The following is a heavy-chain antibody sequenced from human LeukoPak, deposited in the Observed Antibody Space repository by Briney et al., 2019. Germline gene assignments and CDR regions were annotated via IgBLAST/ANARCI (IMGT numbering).Heavy chain of an antibody. CDR1: GGSISSGSYY. V-gene: IGHV4-61*02. D-gene: IGHD2-2*01. Sequence: PSQTLSLTCTVSGGSISSGSYYWSWIRRPAGKGLEWIGRIYTSGSTNYNPSLKSRVTISVDTSKNQFSLKLSSVTAADTAVYYCARTTAPCSSTSCYPNFDYWGQGTLVTVSS. CDR3: ARTTAPCSSTSCYPNFDY. J-gene: IGHJ4*02. CDR2: IYTSGST.